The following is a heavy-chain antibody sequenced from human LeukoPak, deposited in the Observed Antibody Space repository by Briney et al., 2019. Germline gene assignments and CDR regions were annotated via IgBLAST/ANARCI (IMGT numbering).Heavy chain of an antibody. D-gene: IGHD1-26*01. CDR2: INPNSGGT. J-gene: IGHJ5*01. CDR3: ARPWEITMSERSYNWFDS. V-gene: IGHV1-2*02. CDR1: GYTFTAYY. Sequence: ASVKVSCKASGYTFTAYYIHWVRQAPGQGLEWMGRINPNSGGTNYAQKFQGRVTMTRDTSISTAYMELSRLRSDDTAVYFCARPWEITMSERSYNWFDSWGQGTLVTVSS.